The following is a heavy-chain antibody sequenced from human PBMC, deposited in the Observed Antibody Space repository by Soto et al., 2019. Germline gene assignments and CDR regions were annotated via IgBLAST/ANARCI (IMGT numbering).Heavy chain of an antibody. J-gene: IGHJ4*02. D-gene: IGHD1-7*01. CDR2: IYSGGST. Sequence: GGSLRLSCAASGFTVSSNYMSWVRQAPGKGLEWVSVIYSGGSTYYADSVKGRFTISRDNSKNTLYLQMNSLRAEDTAVYYCARDRTGTAYYDYWGQGTLVTVPS. CDR1: GFTVSSNY. V-gene: IGHV3-66*01. CDR3: ARDRTGTAYYDY.